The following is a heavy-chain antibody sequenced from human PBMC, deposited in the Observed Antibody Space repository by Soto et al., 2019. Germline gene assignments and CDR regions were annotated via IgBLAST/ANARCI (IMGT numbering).Heavy chain of an antibody. Sequence: ASETLSLTCTVSVASFSDYYWNWIRQPPGKGLEWPGYIHYTGSSNYTPSLKSRVTMSVDTSKNQFSLKMTSVTAADTAVYYCARWGEPAVKAFDIWGQGTMVTVSS. CDR1: VASFSDYY. D-gene: IGHD2-21*01. CDR2: IHYTGSS. J-gene: IGHJ3*02. V-gene: IGHV4-59*01. CDR3: ARWGEPAVKAFDI.